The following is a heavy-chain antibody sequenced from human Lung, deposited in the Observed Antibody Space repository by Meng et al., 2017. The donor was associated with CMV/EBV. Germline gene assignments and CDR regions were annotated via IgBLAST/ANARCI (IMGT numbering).Heavy chain of an antibody. CDR3: AKMYCGTTSCYRFDF. CDR1: GFTFSDFA. Sequence: GGSXRLXCAASGFTFSDFAMSWVRQAPGKGLGWVSVIYSGGRSTYYADSVKGRFTITRDNSKNTLYLQMNRRREDDTAVYYCAKMYCGTTSCYRFDFLGLAXLVTVSS. CDR2: IYSGGRST. J-gene: IGHJ4*02. D-gene: IGHD2-2*01. V-gene: IGHV3-23*03.